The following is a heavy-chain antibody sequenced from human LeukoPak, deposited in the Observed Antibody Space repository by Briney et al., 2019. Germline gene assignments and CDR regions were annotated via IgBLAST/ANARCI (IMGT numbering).Heavy chain of an antibody. V-gene: IGHV3-74*01. D-gene: IGHD2-2*01. CDR1: GFTFSSYW. CDR3: ARVICSSTSCYGDEYFQH. CDR2: INSDGSST. J-gene: IGHJ1*01. Sequence: GGSLRLSCAASGFTFSSYWMHWVRQAPGKGLVWVSLINSDGSSTSYADSVKGRFTISRDNAKNTLYLQMNSLRAEDTAVYYCARVICSSTSCYGDEYFQHWGQGTLVTVSS.